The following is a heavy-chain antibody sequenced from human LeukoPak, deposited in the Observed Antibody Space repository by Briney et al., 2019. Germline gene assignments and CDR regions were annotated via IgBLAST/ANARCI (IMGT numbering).Heavy chain of an antibody. CDR2: IYSDGST. V-gene: IGHV3-53*01. CDR1: GFIVSSNY. Sequence: GGSLRLSCTASGFIVSSNYMTWVRQAPGKGLEWVSVIYSDGSTFYADSVKGRFTISRDTSKNTLYLQMNSLRAEDTAVYYCAKESTPLQWGQGTLVTVSS. D-gene: IGHD2-2*01. J-gene: IGHJ4*02. CDR3: AKESTPLQ.